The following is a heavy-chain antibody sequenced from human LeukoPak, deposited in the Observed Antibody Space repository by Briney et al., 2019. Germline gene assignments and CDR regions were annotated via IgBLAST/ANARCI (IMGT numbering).Heavy chain of an antibody. V-gene: IGHV3-23*01. D-gene: IGHD3-16*01. CDR2: IRGNGGT. CDR1: GLSFSTFA. CDR3: ARASWVSSTDAVR. J-gene: IGHJ4*02. Sequence: GGSLRLSCAASGLSFSTFAMSWVRQGPARGLEWVSSIRGNGGTFYADSVKGRFTFSSDSSRNTVYLQLNNLRVEDTAIYYCARASWVSSTDAVRWGQGTLVTVSS.